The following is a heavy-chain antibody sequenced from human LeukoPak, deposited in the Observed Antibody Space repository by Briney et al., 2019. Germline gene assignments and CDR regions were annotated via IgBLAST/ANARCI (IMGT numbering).Heavy chain of an antibody. J-gene: IGHJ4*02. CDR3: AGGGILTGYYPLDY. Sequence: SETLSLTCAVYGGSFSGYYWSWIRQPPGKGLEWIGEINHSGSTNYNPSLKSRVTISVDTSKNQFSLKLSSVTAADTAVYYCAGGGILTGYYPLDYWGQGTLVTVSS. D-gene: IGHD3-9*01. CDR1: GGSFSGYY. CDR2: INHSGST. V-gene: IGHV4-34*01.